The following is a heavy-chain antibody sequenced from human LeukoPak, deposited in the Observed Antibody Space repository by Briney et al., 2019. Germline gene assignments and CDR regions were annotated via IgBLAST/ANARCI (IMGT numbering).Heavy chain of an antibody. Sequence: SETLSLTCTVSGGSISSSSYYWGWIRQPPGKGLEWIGEINHSGSTNYNPSLKSRVTISVDTSKNQFSLKLSSVTAADTAVYYCARRARRNHKFDYWGQGTLVTVSS. CDR2: INHSGST. CDR1: GGSISSSSYY. J-gene: IGHJ4*02. V-gene: IGHV4-39*07. D-gene: IGHD6-6*01. CDR3: ARRARRNHKFDY.